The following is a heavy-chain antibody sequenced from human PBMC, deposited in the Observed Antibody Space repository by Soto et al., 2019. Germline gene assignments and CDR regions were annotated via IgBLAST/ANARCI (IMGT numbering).Heavy chain of an antibody. CDR2: ISYDGSNK. J-gene: IGHJ4*02. Sequence: GGSLRLSCADSGLSFSSYGMHWVRQAPGEGLEWVAAISYDGSNKNYLASVEGRFTISRDNSKNTLYLQMNALRPEDTAVYYCARGLQGGSQRGYFDSWGQGTLVTVSS. CDR3: ARGLQGGSQRGYFDS. CDR1: GLSFSSYG. V-gene: IGHV3-30*03. D-gene: IGHD1-26*01.